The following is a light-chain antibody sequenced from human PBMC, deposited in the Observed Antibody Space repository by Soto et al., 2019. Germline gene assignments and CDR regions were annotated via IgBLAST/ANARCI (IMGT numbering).Light chain of an antibody. Sequence: ALTQPPSASGSPGQSVTISCTGTSSDVGGYNYVSWYQHHPGKGPKLMIFEVSKRPSGVPDRFSGSKSGNTASLTVAGLQAEDEADYYCSSYAGTNNYVFGTGTKLTVL. J-gene: IGLJ1*01. V-gene: IGLV2-8*01. CDR2: EVS. CDR1: SSDVGGYNY. CDR3: SSYAGTNNYV.